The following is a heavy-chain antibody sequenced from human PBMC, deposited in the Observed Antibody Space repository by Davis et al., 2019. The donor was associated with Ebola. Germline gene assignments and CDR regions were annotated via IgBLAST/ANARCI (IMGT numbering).Heavy chain of an antibody. CDR2: IYYSGST. CDR1: GGSISSGDYY. D-gene: IGHD3-10*01. Sequence: PSETLSLTCTVSGGSISSGDYYWSWIRQPPGKGLEWIGYIYYSGSTYYNPSLKSRVTISVDTSKNQFSLKLSSVTAADTAVYYCARDRYYGSGAHYGMDVWGQGTTVTVSS. CDR3: ARDRYYGSGAHYGMDV. V-gene: IGHV4-30-4*01. J-gene: IGHJ6*02.